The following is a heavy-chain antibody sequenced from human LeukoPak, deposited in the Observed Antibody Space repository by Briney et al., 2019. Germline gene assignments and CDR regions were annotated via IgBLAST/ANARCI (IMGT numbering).Heavy chain of an antibody. Sequence: GGSLRLSCVASGFTFSNYWRSWVRQAPGKGLEWVANIKQDGSEKYYVDSVKGRFTISRDNAKNSLYLQMNSLRAEDTAVYYCARGYSGFWGQGTLVTVSS. CDR2: IKQDGSEK. J-gene: IGHJ4*02. CDR1: GFTFSNYW. D-gene: IGHD5-12*01. V-gene: IGHV3-7*01. CDR3: ARGYSGF.